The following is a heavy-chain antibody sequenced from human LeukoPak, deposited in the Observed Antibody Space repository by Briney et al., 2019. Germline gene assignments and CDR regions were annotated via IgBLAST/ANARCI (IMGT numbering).Heavy chain of an antibody. J-gene: IGHJ4*02. Sequence: ASVKVSCKASGYTFTGYYMHWVRQAPGQGLEWMGWINPNSGGTNYAQKFQGRVTMTRDTSTGTDYMELSSLRSEDTAVYYCARGLDYGDDWGQGTLVTVSS. CDR3: ARGLDYGDD. CDR1: GYTFTGYY. CDR2: INPNSGGT. V-gene: IGHV1-2*02.